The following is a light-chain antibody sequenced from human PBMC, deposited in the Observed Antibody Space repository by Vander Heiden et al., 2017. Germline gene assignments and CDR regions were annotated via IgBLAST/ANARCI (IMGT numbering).Light chain of an antibody. CDR3: AAWDDSLNGPV. J-gene: IGLJ2*01. CDR1: SANVGSNT. Sequence: QSVLTQPPSASATPRQRGANSCSGSSANVGSNTVTWYQQHPGTAPKLLIYGNNQRPSGVPDRFSGTKSGTSGWRDISGLQSEDEADYYCAAWDDSLNGPVWGGGPKLT. V-gene: IGLV1-44*01. CDR2: GNN.